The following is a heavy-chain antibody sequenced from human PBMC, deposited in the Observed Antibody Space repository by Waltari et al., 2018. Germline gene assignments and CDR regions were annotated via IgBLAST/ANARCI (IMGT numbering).Heavy chain of an antibody. Sequence: DVQLVQSGAEVKKPGATVKISCKLSGFTFTDYYIHWVQQAPGKGLKWVGLVDPEDGETVYAGNVQGRVTITADTLTDTAFMEVDTLRSEDTAVYYCATGREQLAHFDHWGQGTLVTVSS. V-gene: IGHV1-69-2*01. CDR1: GFTFTDYY. D-gene: IGHD6-6*01. J-gene: IGHJ4*02. CDR2: VDPEDGET. CDR3: ATGREQLAHFDH.